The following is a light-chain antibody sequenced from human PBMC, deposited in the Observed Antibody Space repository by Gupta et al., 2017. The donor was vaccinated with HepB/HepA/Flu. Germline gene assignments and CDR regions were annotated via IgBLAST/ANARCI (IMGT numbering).Light chain of an antibody. CDR1: SSNIGSNT. V-gene: IGLV1-44*01. CDR3: AAWDDNLNGLV. Sequence: QSVLTQPPSASATPGQRVTISCSGSSSNIGSNTVNWYQQLPGTAPELLIYSNNQRPSGVPDRFSGSKSGTSASLAISGLQSEDEADYYCAAWDDNLNGLVFGGGTKLTVL. J-gene: IGLJ2*01. CDR2: SNN.